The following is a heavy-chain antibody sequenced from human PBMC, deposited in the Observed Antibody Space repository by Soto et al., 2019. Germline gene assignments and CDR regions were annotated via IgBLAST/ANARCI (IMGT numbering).Heavy chain of an antibody. CDR3: ARAMPTAGYIYFDP. J-gene: IGHJ4*02. CDR1: GYTFTSYG. V-gene: IGHV1-3*04. Sequence: QVDLVQSGAEVKEPGASVRISCEASGYTFTSYGIHWVRQAPGQRLEWMGWINTGSSNTRYSPEFQARVTITRDTSASTAYMELNSLRSEDTAVYYCARAMPTAGYIYFDPGGQGTRVTVSS. CDR2: INTGSSNT. D-gene: IGHD3-9*01.